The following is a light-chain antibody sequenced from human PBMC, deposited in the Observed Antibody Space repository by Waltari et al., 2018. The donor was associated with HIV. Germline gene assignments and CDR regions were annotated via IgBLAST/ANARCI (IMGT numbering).Light chain of an antibody. CDR1: SRDVGGYNY. Sequence: QSALTQPPSASGSPGQSVTISCTGTSRDVGGYNYVSWYQQHPGKAPKLLIAEVSKRPSGVPDLFSGSKSGNTASLTVSGLQAEDEADYYCSSYAGSINVLFGGGTKLAVL. CDR3: SSYAGSINVL. V-gene: IGLV2-8*01. CDR2: EVS. J-gene: IGLJ2*01.